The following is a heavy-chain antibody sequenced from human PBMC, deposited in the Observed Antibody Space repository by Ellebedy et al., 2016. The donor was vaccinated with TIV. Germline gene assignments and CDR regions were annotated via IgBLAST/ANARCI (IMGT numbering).Heavy chain of an antibody. V-gene: IGHV4-4*07. J-gene: IGHJ4*02. CDR2: LYSTGTA. CDR3: ARGFYEGYIHS. CDR1: ADSTVSYY. D-gene: IGHD3-16*01. Sequence: MPSETLSLTCSVSADSTVSYYWSRIRQPAGKGLEWIGRLYSTGTANYNPSLGSRVTVSLDTSNGQFSLKLTSVTAADSAVYYCARGFYEGYIHSWGQGTLVTVSS.